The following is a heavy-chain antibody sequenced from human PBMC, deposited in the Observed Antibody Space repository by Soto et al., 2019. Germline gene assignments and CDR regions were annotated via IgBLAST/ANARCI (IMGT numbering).Heavy chain of an antibody. Sequence: SETLSLTCAVSGGSISSSNWWSWVRQPPGKGLEWIGEIYHSGSTNYNPSLKSRVTISVDKSKNQFSLKLSSVTAADTAVYYCAAARPDHFTFDYWGQGTLVTVSS. CDR3: AAARPDHFTFDY. CDR1: GGSISSSNW. V-gene: IGHV4-4*02. J-gene: IGHJ4*02. CDR2: IYHSGST. D-gene: IGHD6-6*01.